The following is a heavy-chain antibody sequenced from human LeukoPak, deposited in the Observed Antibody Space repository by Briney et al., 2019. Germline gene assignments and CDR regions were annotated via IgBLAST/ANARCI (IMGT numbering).Heavy chain of an antibody. Sequence: PGGSLRLSCAASGFTFSSYWMSWVRQAPGKGLEWVANIKQDGSEKYYVDSVKGRFTISRDNAKNSLYLQMNSLRAEDTAVYYCARAFLGVVPAALDYWGQGTLVTVSS. V-gene: IGHV3-7*01. CDR2: IKQDGSEK. D-gene: IGHD2-2*01. CDR1: GFTFSSYW. J-gene: IGHJ4*02. CDR3: ARAFLGVVPAALDY.